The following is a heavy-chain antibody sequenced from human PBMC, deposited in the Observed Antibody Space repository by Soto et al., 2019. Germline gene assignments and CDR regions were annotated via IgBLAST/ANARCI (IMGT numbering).Heavy chain of an antibody. D-gene: IGHD3-22*01. J-gene: IGHJ6*02. CDR1: GGSISSGGYY. Sequence: SETLSLTCTVSGGSISSGGYYWSWIRQHPGKGLEWIGYIYYSGSTYYNPSLKSRVTISVDTSKNQFSLKLSSVTAADTAVYYCARDYSMIVVGAVLDFWGQGTTVTVSS. V-gene: IGHV4-31*03. CDR3: ARDYSMIVVGAVLDF. CDR2: IYYSGST.